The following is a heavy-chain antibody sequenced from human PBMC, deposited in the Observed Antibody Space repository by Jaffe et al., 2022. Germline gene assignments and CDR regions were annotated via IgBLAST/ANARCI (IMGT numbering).Heavy chain of an antibody. J-gene: IGHJ3*02. CDR1: GFTVSSNY. CDR2: IYSGGST. D-gene: IGHD3-10*01. Sequence: EVQLVESGGGLVQPGGSLRLSCAASGFTVSSNYMSWVRQAPGKGLEWVSVIYSGGSTYYADSVKGRFTISRDNSKNTLYLQMNSLRAEDTAVYYCARQPNVLLWFGDRIPDAFDIWGQGTMVTVSS. CDR3: ARQPNVLLWFGDRIPDAFDI. V-gene: IGHV3-66*02.